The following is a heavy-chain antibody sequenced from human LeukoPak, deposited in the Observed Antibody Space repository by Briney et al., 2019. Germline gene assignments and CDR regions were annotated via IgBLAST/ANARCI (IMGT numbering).Heavy chain of an antibody. D-gene: IGHD3-10*01. CDR1: GGSFSGYY. CDR3: ARGRFPPRCGENMRGYMDV. CDR2: INHSGST. Sequence: SETLSLTCAVYGGSFSGYYWSWIRQPPGKGLEWIGEINHSGSTNYNPSLKSRVTISVDTSKNQFSLKLSSVTAADTAVYYCARGRFPPRCGENMRGYMDVWGKGTTVTVSS. J-gene: IGHJ6*03. V-gene: IGHV4-34*01.